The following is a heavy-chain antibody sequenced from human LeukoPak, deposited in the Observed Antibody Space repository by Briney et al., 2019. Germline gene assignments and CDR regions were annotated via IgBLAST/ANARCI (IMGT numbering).Heavy chain of an antibody. Sequence: SETLSLTCNVSGVSIGRYFWSWIRQPPGKTLEWIGYIYYGATTTYNPSFKSRVTISVDTPKNQVSLKLKSVTAADTAFYYCARGDGSGWSGGRNFPHWGQGTLVTVSS. CDR2: IYYGATT. D-gene: IGHD6-19*01. V-gene: IGHV4-59*01. CDR1: GVSIGRYF. J-gene: IGHJ1*01. CDR3: ARGDGSGWSGGRNFPH.